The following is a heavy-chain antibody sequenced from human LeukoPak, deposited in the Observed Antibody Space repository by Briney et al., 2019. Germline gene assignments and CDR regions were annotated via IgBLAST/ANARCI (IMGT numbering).Heavy chain of an antibody. V-gene: IGHV3-23*01. CDR1: GFTFSSYA. CDR2: ISDSGGST. CDR3: GGGGYCSSASCYRVGGY. D-gene: IGHD2-2*02. Sequence: GGSLRLSCAASGFTFSSYAMSWVRQAPGKGLEWVSAISDSGGSTYYADSVKGRFTISRDNSKNTLYLQMNSLRAEDTAVYYCGGGGYCSSASCYRVGGYWGQGTLVTVSS. J-gene: IGHJ4*02.